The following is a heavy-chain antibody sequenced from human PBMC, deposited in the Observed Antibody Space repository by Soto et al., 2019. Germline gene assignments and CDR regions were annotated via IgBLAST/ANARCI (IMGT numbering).Heavy chain of an antibody. D-gene: IGHD6-19*01. CDR2: INQDGGGT. Sequence: EVQLVESGGGLVQPGGSLRLSCVASGFTFISSFMGWVRQAPGKGLEWVANINQDGGGTYYVGSVEGRFTISRDNAKDSLYLQMNSLRGEDTAVYYCARYFRGSGRYFFDYWGQGTLVTVSS. J-gene: IGHJ4*02. CDR3: ARYFRGSGRYFFDY. V-gene: IGHV3-7*03. CDR1: GFTFISSF.